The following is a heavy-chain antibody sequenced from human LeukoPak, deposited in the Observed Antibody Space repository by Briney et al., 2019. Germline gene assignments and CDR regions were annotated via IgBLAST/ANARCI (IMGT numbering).Heavy chain of an antibody. J-gene: IGHJ4*02. D-gene: IGHD6-13*01. CDR1: GFTFSSYG. CDR3: AKTYSGTWYPDY. CDR2: IWYDGSNK. V-gene: IGHV3-33*06. Sequence: GRSLRLSCAASGFTFSSYGMHWVRQAPGKGLEWVAVIWYDGSNKYYADSVKGRFTISRDNSKNTLYLQMNSLRAEDTAVYYCAKTYSGTWYPDYWGQGTLVTVSS.